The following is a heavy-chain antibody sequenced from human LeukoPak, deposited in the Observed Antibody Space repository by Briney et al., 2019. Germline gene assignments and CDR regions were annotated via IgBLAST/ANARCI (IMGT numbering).Heavy chain of an antibody. J-gene: IGHJ2*01. CDR2: ISSSSSYI. CDR3: ASRTYYDRSGPNWYFDL. V-gene: IGHV3-21*04. CDR1: GFTFSSYG. D-gene: IGHD3-22*01. Sequence: PGGSLRLSCAASGFTFSSYGMHWVRQAPGKGLEWVSFISSSSSYIYYADSVKGRFTISRDNAKNSLYLQMNSLRAEDTAVYYCASRTYYDRSGPNWYFDLWGRGTLVTVSS.